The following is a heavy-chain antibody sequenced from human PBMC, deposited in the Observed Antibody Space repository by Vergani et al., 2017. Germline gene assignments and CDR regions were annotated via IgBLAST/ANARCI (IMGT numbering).Heavy chain of an antibody. CDR3: ARGPLKEYYDDSSGYPYYYYYMDV. V-gene: IGHV1-8*01. J-gene: IGHJ6*03. CDR2: MNPNSGNT. CDR1: GYTFTSYD. Sequence: QVQLVQSGAEVKKPGASVKVSCKASGYTFTSYDINWVRQATGQGLEWMGWMNPNSGNTGYAQKFQGRVTMTRNTSISTAYVALLSLRSEDTDVYYCARGPLKEYYDDSSGYPYYYYYMDVWGKGP. D-gene: IGHD3-22*01.